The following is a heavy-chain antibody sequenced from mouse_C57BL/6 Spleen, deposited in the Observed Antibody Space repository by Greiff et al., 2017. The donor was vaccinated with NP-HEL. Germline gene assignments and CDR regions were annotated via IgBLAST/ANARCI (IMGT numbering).Heavy chain of an antibody. CDR3: ARHLPYYGSSLLENYFDY. CDR2: FYPGSGSI. CDR1: GYTFTEYT. V-gene: IGHV1-62-2*01. D-gene: IGHD1-1*01. J-gene: IGHJ2*01. Sequence: VQLQQSGAELVKPGASVKLSCKASGYTFTEYTIHWVKQRSGQGLEWIGWFYPGSGSIKYNEKFKDKATLTADKSSSTVYMELSRLTSEDSAVYFCARHLPYYGSSLLENYFDYWGQGTTLTVSS.